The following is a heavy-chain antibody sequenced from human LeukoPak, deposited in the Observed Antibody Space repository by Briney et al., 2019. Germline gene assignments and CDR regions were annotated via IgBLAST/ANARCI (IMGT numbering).Heavy chain of an antibody. CDR3: ARDQRGYAMTRY. CDR2: INPNSGGT. J-gene: IGHJ4*02. D-gene: IGHD5-12*01. Sequence: ASVTVSCKASGYAFTGYYMHWVRQAPGQGLEWMGWINPNSGGTNYAQKFQGRVTMTRDTSISTAYMELSRLRSDDTAVYYCARDQRGYAMTRYWGQGTLVTVSS. CDR1: GYAFTGYY. V-gene: IGHV1-2*02.